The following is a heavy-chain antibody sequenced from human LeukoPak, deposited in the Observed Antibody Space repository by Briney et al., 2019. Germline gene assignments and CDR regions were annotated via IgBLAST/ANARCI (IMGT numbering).Heavy chain of an antibody. J-gene: IGHJ4*02. CDR3: ARDLKRGYSSGRYSWGTGSSNDY. CDR1: GHTFPSYG. D-gene: IGHD6-19*01. CDR2: ISAYNGNT. V-gene: IGHV1-18*01. Sequence: ASVKVSCKASGHTFPSYGISWVRQAPGQGLEWMGWISAYNGNTNSAQKLQGRVTMTTDTSTSTAYMEVRSLRSDDTAVYYCARDLKRGYSSGRYSWGTGSSNDYWGQGTLVTVSS.